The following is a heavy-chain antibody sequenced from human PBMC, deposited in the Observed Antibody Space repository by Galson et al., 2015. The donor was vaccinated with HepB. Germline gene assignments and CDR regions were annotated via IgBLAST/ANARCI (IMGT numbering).Heavy chain of an antibody. CDR2: ISSNIIYT. CDR1: GFTFSDYY. Sequence: SLRLSCAASGFTFSDYYMNWIRQAPGKGLEWVSYISSNIIYTNYADSVKGRFTISRDNAKSSLYLQMNSLRAEDTAVYYCATGLGYSYGSDAFDIWGQGTMVTVSS. V-gene: IGHV3-11*06. D-gene: IGHD5-18*01. J-gene: IGHJ3*02. CDR3: ATGLGYSYGSDAFDI.